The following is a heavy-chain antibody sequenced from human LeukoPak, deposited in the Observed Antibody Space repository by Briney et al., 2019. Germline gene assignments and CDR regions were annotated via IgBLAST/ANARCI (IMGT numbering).Heavy chain of an antibody. J-gene: IGHJ4*02. D-gene: IGHD3-9*01. CDR3: ARDSFPVLRYFDWLLF. CDR1: GFTFIIYT. V-gene: IGHV3-30-3*01. Sequence: GGSLRLSCAASGFTFIIYTIHWVRQAPGKGLEWVALISYDESHKYYADSVKGRFTISRDNSKNTLYLQMNSLRVEDTAVYYCARDSFPVLRYFDWLLFGGQGTLVTVSS. CDR2: ISYDESHK.